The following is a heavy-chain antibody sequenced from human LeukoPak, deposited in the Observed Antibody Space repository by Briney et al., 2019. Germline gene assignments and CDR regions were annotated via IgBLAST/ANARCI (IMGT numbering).Heavy chain of an antibody. J-gene: IGHJ6*03. CDR1: GDSVSSNSAA. CDR3: ARVGYYGSGSYYYYYYMDV. Sequence: SQTLSLTCAISGDSVSSNSAAWNWIRQSPSRGLEWLGRTYYRSKWYNDYAVSVKSRITINPDTSKNQFSLQLNSVTPEDTAVYYRARVGYYGSGSYYYYYYMDVWGKGTTVTVSS. D-gene: IGHD3-10*01. V-gene: IGHV6-1*01. CDR2: TYYRSKWYN.